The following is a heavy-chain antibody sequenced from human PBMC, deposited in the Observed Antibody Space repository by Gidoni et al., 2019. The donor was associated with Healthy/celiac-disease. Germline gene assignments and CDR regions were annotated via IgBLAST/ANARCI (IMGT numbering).Heavy chain of an antibody. D-gene: IGHD6-19*01. CDR3: ARHNRGYSAVAGTDWFDP. CDR2: IDPSDSYT. CDR1: GYTFTSYW. J-gene: IGHJ5*02. V-gene: IGHV5-10-1*01. Sequence: EVQLVQSGAEVKTPGESLRISCKGSGYTFTSYWTSWVRQMPGKGLEWMGRIDPSDSYTNYSPSFQGHVTISADKSISTAYLQWSSLKASDTAMYYCARHNRGYSAVAGTDWFDPWGQGTLVTVSS.